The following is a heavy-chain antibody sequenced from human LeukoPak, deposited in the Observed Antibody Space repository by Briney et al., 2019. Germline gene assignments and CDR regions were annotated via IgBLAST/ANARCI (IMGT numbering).Heavy chain of an antibody. J-gene: IGHJ4*02. D-gene: IGHD6-13*01. CDR1: GFTFDDYA. CDR3: AKDGHTAAGTN. CDR2: ISWNSGSI. Sequence: GGSLRLSCAASGFTFDDYAMHWVRQAPGKGLEWVSGISWNSGSIGYADSVKGRFTISRDNAKNPLYLQMNSLRAEDTALYYCAKDGHTAAGTNWGQGTLVTVSS. V-gene: IGHV3-9*01.